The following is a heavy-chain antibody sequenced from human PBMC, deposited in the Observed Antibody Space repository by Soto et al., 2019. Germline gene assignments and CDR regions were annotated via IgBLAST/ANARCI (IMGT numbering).Heavy chain of an antibody. CDR2: IIPIFGTA. CDR3: AREKVGATPFDY. Sequence: QVQLVQSGAEVKKPGSSVKVSCNASGGTFSSYAISWVRQAPGQGLEWMGGIIPIFGTANYAQKFQGRVTITEDKSTSTAYMELSSLRSEDTAVYYCAREKVGATPFDYWGQGTLVTVSS. V-gene: IGHV1-69*06. J-gene: IGHJ4*02. D-gene: IGHD1-26*01. CDR1: GGTFSSYA.